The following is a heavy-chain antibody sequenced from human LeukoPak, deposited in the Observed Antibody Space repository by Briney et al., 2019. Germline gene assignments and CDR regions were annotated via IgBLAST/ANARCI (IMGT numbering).Heavy chain of an antibody. Sequence: GASVKVSCKASGYTFTSYGISWVRQAPGQGLEWMGWISADNGNTNYAQKLQGRVTMTTDTSTSTAYMELRSLRSDDTAVYYCARDMGSGSYSISLGIYNWFDPWGQGTLVTVSS. CDR2: ISADNGNT. V-gene: IGHV1-18*01. CDR3: ARDMGSGSYSISLGIYNWFDP. CDR1: GYTFTSYG. D-gene: IGHD3-10*01. J-gene: IGHJ5*02.